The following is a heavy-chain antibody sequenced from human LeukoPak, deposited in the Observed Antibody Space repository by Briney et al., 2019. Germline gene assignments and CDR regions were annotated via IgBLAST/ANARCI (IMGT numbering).Heavy chain of an antibody. CDR2: ISGSGGST. Sequence: GGSLRLSCAASGFTFSSYGMSWVRQAPGKGLEWVSFISGSGGSTYYADSVKGRFTISRDNSKNTLYLQMNSLRAEDTAVYYCAKDSSKGYETDTNSVDYWGQGTLVTVSS. V-gene: IGHV3-23*01. D-gene: IGHD5-18*01. CDR1: GFTFSSYG. J-gene: IGHJ4*02. CDR3: AKDSSKGYETDTNSVDY.